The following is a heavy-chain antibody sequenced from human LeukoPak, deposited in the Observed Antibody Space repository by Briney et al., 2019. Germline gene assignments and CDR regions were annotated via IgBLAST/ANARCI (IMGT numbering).Heavy chain of an antibody. V-gene: IGHV4-4*07. D-gene: IGHD3-22*01. Sequence: SETLSLTCTVSGGSISSDSWNWIRQPAGKGLEWIGRIYASGTTNYNPSLKSRVTMSIDTSKSQFSLQLASVTAADTAVYYCARGTYFSDTYYFDYWGQGTLVTVSS. CDR2: IYASGTT. CDR3: ARGTYFSDTYYFDY. CDR1: GGSISSDS. J-gene: IGHJ4*02.